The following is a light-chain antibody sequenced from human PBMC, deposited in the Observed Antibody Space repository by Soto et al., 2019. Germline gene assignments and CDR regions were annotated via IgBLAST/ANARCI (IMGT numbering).Light chain of an antibody. CDR2: GAS. CDR1: QSVSSSY. J-gene: IGKJ2*01. Sequence: EIVLTQSPGTLSLSPGERATLSCRASQSVSSSYLAWYQQKPGQAPRLLIYGASRRATGIPDRFNGSGSGTEFTLTISRLEPADCAVYYCQQDGSSPAYTFGQGTKLEIK. V-gene: IGKV3-20*01. CDR3: QQDGSSPAYT.